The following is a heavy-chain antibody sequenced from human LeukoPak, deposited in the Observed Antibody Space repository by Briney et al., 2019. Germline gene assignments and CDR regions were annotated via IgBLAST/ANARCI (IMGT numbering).Heavy chain of an antibody. CDR3: AREGRPAAYYYYYYMDV. Sequence: ASVKVSCKASGYTFTSYDINWVRQATGQGLEWMGWMNPNSGNTGYAQKFQGRVTMTRNTSISTAYMELRSLRSDDTAVYYCAREGRPAAYYYYYYMDVWGKGTTVTVSS. CDR2: MNPNSGNT. V-gene: IGHV1-8*01. D-gene: IGHD2-2*01. CDR1: GYTFTSYD. J-gene: IGHJ6*03.